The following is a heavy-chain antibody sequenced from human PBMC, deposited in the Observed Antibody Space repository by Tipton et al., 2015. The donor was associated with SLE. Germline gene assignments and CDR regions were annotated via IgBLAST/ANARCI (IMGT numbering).Heavy chain of an antibody. CDR1: GGSISSYY. Sequence: TLSLTCTVSGGSISSYYWRWIRQPPGKGLEWIGYIYYSGSTNYNPSLKSRVTISVDTSKNQFSLKLSSVTAADTAVYYCARYRVCGGDCYYAFDIWGQGTMVTVSS. V-gene: IGHV4-59*08. D-gene: IGHD2-21*01. J-gene: IGHJ3*02. CDR2: IYYSGST. CDR3: ARYRVCGGDCYYAFDI.